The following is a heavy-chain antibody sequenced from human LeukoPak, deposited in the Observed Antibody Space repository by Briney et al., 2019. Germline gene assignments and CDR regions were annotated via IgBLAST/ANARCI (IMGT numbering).Heavy chain of an antibody. CDR3: ARGRKLMVYASHRGGIQLWSYDAFDI. D-gene: IGHD2-8*01. V-gene: IGHV4-34*01. Sequence: PSETLSLTCAVYGGSFSGYYWSWIRQPPGKGLEWIGEINHSGSTNYNPSLKSRVTISVDTSKNQFSLKLSSVTAADTAVYYCARGRKLMVYASHRGGIQLWSYDAFDIWGQGTMVTVSS. CDR1: GGSFSGYY. CDR2: INHSGST. J-gene: IGHJ3*02.